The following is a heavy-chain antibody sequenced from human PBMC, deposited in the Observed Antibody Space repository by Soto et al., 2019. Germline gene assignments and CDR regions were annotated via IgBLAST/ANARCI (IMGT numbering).Heavy chain of an antibody. CDR2: IAKGDNHI. Sequence: EVQVVESGGGLVKPGGSLRLSCAASGFTFSEYSFLWVRQAPGKGLEWLSFIAKGDNHIFYSDSVKGRFTISRDNAKNSVYLQLNSRRADDSAVYYCARENGHCTDACNRGAFDIWGQGTMVTVSS. CDR3: ARENGHCTDACNRGAFDI. V-gene: IGHV3-21*01. CDR1: GFTFSEYS. J-gene: IGHJ3*02. D-gene: IGHD2-2*01.